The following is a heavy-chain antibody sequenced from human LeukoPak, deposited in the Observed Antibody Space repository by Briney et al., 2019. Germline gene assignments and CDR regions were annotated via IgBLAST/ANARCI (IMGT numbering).Heavy chain of an antibody. J-gene: IGHJ4*02. D-gene: IGHD3-3*01. Sequence: GGSLRLSCAPSGFTFSSYAMHWVREAPGKGLEWVAVISYDGSNKYYAYSVKGLFTISRDNSKNQLYLQMNSLRAEDTAVYSCARVLFSDGYYGGDYWGQGTLVTVSS. V-gene: IGHV3-30*04. CDR3: ARVLFSDGYYGGDY. CDR2: ISYDGSNK. CDR1: GFTFSSYA.